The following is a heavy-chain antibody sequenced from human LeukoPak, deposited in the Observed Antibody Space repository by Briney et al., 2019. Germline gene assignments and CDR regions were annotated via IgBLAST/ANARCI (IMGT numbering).Heavy chain of an antibody. V-gene: IGHV4-34*01. CDR2: INHSGST. CDR3: ARARYYYYGSGSYSAHDY. CDR1: GGSFSGYY. Sequence: PSETLSLTCAVYGGSFSGYYWSWIRQPPGKGLEWIGEINHSGSTNYNPSLKSRVTISVDTSKNQFSLKLSSVTAADTAVYYCARARYYYYGSGSYSAHDYWGQGTLVTVSS. D-gene: IGHD3-10*01. J-gene: IGHJ4*02.